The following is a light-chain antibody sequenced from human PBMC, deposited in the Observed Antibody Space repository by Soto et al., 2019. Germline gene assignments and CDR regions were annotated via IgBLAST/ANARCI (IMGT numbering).Light chain of an antibody. CDR3: HQYATSPHT. CDR1: QSLSNVF. Sequence: DIVLTQSPGTLSLSPGEGATLSCRASQSLSNVFLAWYQQKPGQAPRLLIYGASRRATGIPDRFSGSGSGTHFTLTISRLEPEDFAVYFCHQYATSPHTFGQGTKLEIK. CDR2: GAS. J-gene: IGKJ2*01. V-gene: IGKV3-20*01.